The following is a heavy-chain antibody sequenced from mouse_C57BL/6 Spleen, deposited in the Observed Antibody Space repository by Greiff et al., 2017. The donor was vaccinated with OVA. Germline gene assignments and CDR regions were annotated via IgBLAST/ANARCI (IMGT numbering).Heavy chain of an antibody. D-gene: IGHD1-1*01. V-gene: IGHV1-64*01. CDR3: ARYYGSGYAMDY. CDR1: GYTFTSYW. J-gene: IGHJ4*01. CDR2: IHPNSGST. Sequence: QVQLQQPGAELVKPGASVKLSCKASGYTFTSYWMHWVKQRPGQCLEWIGMIHPNSGSTNYNEKFKSKATLTVDKSSSTAYMQLSSLTSEDSAVYYCARYYGSGYAMDYWGQGTSVTVSS.